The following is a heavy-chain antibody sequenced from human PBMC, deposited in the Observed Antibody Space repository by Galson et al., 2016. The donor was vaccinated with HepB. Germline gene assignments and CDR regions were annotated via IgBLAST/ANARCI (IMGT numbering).Heavy chain of an antibody. CDR2: SYFRTIWYN. J-gene: IGHJ5*02. Sequence: CAISGDSVSNNNVAWNWIRRPPSGGLGWLGRSYFRTIWYNDYAPSVAGRITLNPDTSKNQLSLELRSVTPEDTAVYYCARDVPITIFGHNRFDPWGQGILVTVSS. CDR3: ARDVPITIFGHNRFDP. D-gene: IGHD3-3*01. CDR1: GDSVSNNNVA. V-gene: IGHV6-1*01.